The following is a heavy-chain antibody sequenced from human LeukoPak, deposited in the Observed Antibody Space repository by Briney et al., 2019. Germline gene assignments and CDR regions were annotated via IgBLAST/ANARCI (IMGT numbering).Heavy chain of an antibody. CDR1: GYTLTGYY. CDR2: INPSGGST. CDR3: AKNSKEYYMDV. V-gene: IGHV1-46*01. D-gene: IGHD2/OR15-2a*01. J-gene: IGHJ6*03. Sequence: ASVKVSCKASGYTLTGYYMHWVRQAPGQGLEWMGIINPSGGSTSYAQKFQGRVTMTRDMSTSTVYMELSSLRSEDTAVYYCAKNSKEYYMDVWGKGTTVTVSS.